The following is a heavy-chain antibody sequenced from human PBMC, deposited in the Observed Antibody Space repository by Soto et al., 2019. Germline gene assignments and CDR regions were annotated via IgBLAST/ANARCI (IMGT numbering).Heavy chain of an antibody. CDR3: ASHRRSTVITKYYYMDV. CDR2: IYPGDSDT. J-gene: IGHJ6*03. CDR1: GYSFTSYW. V-gene: IGHV5-51*01. D-gene: IGHD4-17*01. Sequence: PWESLKISCKGSGYSFTSYWIGWVRQMPGKGLEWMGIIYPGDSDTRYSPSFQGQVTISADKSISTAYMQWRSLKASDTAMYYCASHRRSTVITKYYYMDVWGKGTTGTGTS.